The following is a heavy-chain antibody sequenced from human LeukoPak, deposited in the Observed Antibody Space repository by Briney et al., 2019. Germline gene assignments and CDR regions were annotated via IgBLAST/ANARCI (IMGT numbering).Heavy chain of an antibody. CDR1: GGSISSSSYH. V-gene: IGHV4-39*07. Sequence: SETLSLTCTVSGGSISSSSYHWGWIRQPPGKGLEWIASIYYSGNTYYNPSLKSRVTISVDTSKNQFSLKLSSVTAADTAVYYCARVISSSWYDYWGQGTLATVSS. D-gene: IGHD6-13*01. J-gene: IGHJ4*02. CDR3: ARVISSSWYDY. CDR2: IYYSGNT.